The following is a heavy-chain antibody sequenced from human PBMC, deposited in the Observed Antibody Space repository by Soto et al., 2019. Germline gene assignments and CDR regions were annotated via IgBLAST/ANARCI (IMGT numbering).Heavy chain of an antibody. CDR2: IDKSGGDT. D-gene: IGHD2-2*01. Sequence: GGSLRLSCVVSGFTFTNYLMTWVRQAPGKGLEWVSSIDKSGGDTYYADSVKGRFTISRDNSKNTLYLQMNGLRAEDTALYYCAKDTYSSSWYFWGQGTLVTVSS. V-gene: IGHV3-23*05. CDR1: GFTFTNYL. J-gene: IGHJ4*02. CDR3: AKDTYSSSWYF.